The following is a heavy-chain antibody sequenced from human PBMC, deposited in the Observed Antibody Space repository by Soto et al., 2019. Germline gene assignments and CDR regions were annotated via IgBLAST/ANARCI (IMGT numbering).Heavy chain of an antibody. V-gene: IGHV2-5*02. Sequence: QITLKESGPTLVKPTQTLTLTCTFSGFSLSTSGVGVGWIRQPPGKALEWLALIYWDDDKRYSPSLKSRLTITHDSSKNQVVLTMTNMDPVDTATYYCAHHSPRGFGEFIDYWGQGTLVTVSS. J-gene: IGHJ4*02. CDR1: GFSLSTSGVG. CDR3: AHHSPRGFGEFIDY. D-gene: IGHD3-10*01. CDR2: IYWDDDK.